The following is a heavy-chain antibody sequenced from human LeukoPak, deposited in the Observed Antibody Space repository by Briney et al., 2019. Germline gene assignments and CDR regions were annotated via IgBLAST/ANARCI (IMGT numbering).Heavy chain of an antibody. J-gene: IGHJ3*02. Sequence: PGGSLRLSCAASGFTFSTYSMNWVRQAPGKGLEWVSSISTSSSYIYYADSVKGRFTISRDNAKNSLYLQLNSLRAEDTAVYYCARWGTRVSFDIWGQGTMVSVSS. CDR1: GFTFSTYS. CDR2: ISTSSSYI. D-gene: IGHD3-16*01. V-gene: IGHV3-21*01. CDR3: ARWGTRVSFDI.